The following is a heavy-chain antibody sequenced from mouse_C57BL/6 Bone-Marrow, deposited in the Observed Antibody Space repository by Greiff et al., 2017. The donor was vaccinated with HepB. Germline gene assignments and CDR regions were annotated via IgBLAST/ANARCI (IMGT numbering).Heavy chain of an antibody. V-gene: IGHV1-81*01. CDR1: GYTFTSYG. Sequence: QVHVKQSGAELARPGASVKLSCKASGYTFTSYGISWVKQRTGQGLEWIGEIYPRSGNTYYNEKFKGKATLTADKSSSTAYMELRSLTFEDSAVYFCARSEGPNWDPAWFAYWGQGTLVTVSA. CDR2: IYPRSGNT. CDR3: ARSEGPNWDPAWFAY. D-gene: IGHD4-1*01. J-gene: IGHJ3*01.